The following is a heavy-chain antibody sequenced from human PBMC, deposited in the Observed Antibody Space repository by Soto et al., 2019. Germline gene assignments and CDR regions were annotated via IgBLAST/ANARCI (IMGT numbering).Heavy chain of an antibody. D-gene: IGHD5-12*01. CDR1: GGSFSGYY. V-gene: IGHV4-34*01. CDR3: ARGLIDYVDIVATTDY. Sequence: SETLSLTCAVYGGSFSGYYWSWIRQPPGKGLEWIGEINHSGSTNYNPSLKSRVTISVDTSKNQFSLKLSSVTAADTAVYYCARGLIDYVDIVATTDYWGQGTLVTVSS. CDR2: INHSGST. J-gene: IGHJ4*02.